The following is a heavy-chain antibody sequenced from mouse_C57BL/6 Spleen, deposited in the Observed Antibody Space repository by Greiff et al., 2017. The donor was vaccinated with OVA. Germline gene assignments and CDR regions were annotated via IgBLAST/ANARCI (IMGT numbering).Heavy chain of an antibody. J-gene: IGHJ4*01. CDR3: ARLYSSGYAMDY. V-gene: IGHV1-31*01. CDR1: GYSFTGYY. Sequence: DVKLVESGPELVKPGASVKISCKASGYSFTGYYMHWVKPSHGNILDWIGYIYPYNGVSSYNQKFKGKATLTVDKSSSTAYMELRSLTSEDSAVYYCARLYSSGYAMDYWGQGTSVTVSS. CDR2: IYPYNGVS. D-gene: IGHD3-2*02.